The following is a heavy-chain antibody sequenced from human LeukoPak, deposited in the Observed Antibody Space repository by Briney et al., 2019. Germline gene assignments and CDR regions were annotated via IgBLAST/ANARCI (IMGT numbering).Heavy chain of an antibody. Sequence: PSGTLSLTCTVSSGSIFSSNWWSWVRQPPGKGLEWIGQIFHSGSTSYSPSLKSRVTISVDKSKNQFSLKMTSVTAADTAVYYCARDSGSYFGYWGQGTLVTVSS. J-gene: IGHJ4*02. CDR3: ARDSGSYFGY. CDR2: IFHSGST. V-gene: IGHV4-4*02. D-gene: IGHD1-26*01. CDR1: SGSIFSSNW.